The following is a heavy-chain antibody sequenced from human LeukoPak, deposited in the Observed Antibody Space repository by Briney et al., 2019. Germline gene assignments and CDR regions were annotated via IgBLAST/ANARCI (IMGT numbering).Heavy chain of an antibody. J-gene: IGHJ3*02. Sequence: GASVKVSCKASGYTFTSYDINWVRQATGQGLEWMGWMNPNSGNTGYAQKFQGRVTMTRNTSISTAYMELSSLRSEDTAVYYCASPNKSGYCSSTSCLGAFDIWGQGTMVTVSS. V-gene: IGHV1-8*01. CDR2: MNPNSGNT. CDR1: GYTFTSYD. D-gene: IGHD2-2*03. CDR3: ASPNKSGYCSSTSCLGAFDI.